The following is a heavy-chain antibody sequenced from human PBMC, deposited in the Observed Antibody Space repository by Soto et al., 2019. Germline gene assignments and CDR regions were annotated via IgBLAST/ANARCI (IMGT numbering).Heavy chain of an antibody. V-gene: IGHV4-31*03. J-gene: IGHJ6*02. CDR2: IYYSGST. CDR1: GGSISSGGYY. CDR3: ARDHKIAAPTLYGMDV. D-gene: IGHD6-13*01. Sequence: LSLTCTVSGGSISSGGYYWSWIRQHPGKGLEWIGYIYYSGSTYYNPSLKSRVTISVDTSKNQFSLKLSSVTAADTAVYYCARDHKIAAPTLYGMDVWGQGTTVTVSS.